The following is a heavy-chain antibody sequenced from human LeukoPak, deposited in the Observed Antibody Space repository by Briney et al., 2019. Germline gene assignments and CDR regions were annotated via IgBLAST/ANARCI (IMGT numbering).Heavy chain of an antibody. V-gene: IGHV1-69*04. Sequence: ASVKVSCKASGGTFSSYAISWVRQAPGQGLEWMGRIIPILGIANYAQKFQGRVTITADKSTSTAYMELSSLRAEDTAVYYCARVKGAGPGDYWGQGTLVTVSS. CDR3: ARVKGAGPGDY. J-gene: IGHJ4*02. CDR1: GGTFSSYA. CDR2: IIPILGIA. D-gene: IGHD3-10*01.